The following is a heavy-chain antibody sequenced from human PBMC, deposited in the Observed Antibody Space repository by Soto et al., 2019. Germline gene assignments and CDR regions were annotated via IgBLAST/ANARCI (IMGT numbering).Heavy chain of an antibody. CDR3: ATPTISYPWGV. J-gene: IGHJ6*02. Sequence: QVQLQESGPGLVKPSETLSLTCTVSGAPITTTKWWAWVRLPPGKGLEWIGELSRGDERSSNPSLEGRFTMSLDQSHNHFSLKLTSVTAAATAIDYFATPTISYPWGVWGRGTSVTVSS. V-gene: IGHV4-4*02. CDR1: GAPITTTKW. D-gene: IGHD3-16*01. CDR2: LSRGDER.